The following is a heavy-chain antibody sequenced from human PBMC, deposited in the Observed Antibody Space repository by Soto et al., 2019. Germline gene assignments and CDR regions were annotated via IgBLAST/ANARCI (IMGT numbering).Heavy chain of an antibody. Sequence: QVQLVESGGGVVQPGRSLRLSCAASGFTFSSYGMHWVRQAPGKGLEWVAVISYDGSNKYYADSVKGRFTISRDNSKPTLYLQMNSLRAEDTAVYYCAKDLGHGGRGAFDIWGQGTMVTVSS. CDR2: ISYDGSNK. J-gene: IGHJ3*02. CDR1: GFTFSSYG. CDR3: AKDLGHGGRGAFDI. D-gene: IGHD7-27*01. V-gene: IGHV3-30*18.